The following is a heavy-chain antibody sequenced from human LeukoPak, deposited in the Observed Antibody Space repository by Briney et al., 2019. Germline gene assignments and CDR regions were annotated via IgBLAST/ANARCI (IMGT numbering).Heavy chain of an antibody. D-gene: IGHD5-18*01. CDR2: IYYSGST. Sequence: SETLSLTCTVSGGSISSYYWSWIRQPPGKGLEWIGTIYYSGSTYYNPSLKSRVTISVAASKNQFSLKLSSVTAADTAVYYCARQPAHSYGPYWYFDFWGRGTLVTVSS. CDR3: ARQPAHSYGPYWYFDF. CDR1: GGSISSYY. V-gene: IGHV4-59*04. J-gene: IGHJ2*01.